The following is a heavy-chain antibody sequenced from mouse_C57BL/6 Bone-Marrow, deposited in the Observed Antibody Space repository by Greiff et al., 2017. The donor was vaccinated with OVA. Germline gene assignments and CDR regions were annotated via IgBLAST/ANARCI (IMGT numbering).Heavy chain of an antibody. CDR2: IDPSDSYT. V-gene: IGHV1-69*01. J-gene: IGHJ1*03. D-gene: IGHD2-5*01. CDR1: GYTFTSYW. Sequence: QVQLQQPGAELVMPGASVKLSCKASGYTFTSYWMHWVKQRPGQGLEWIGEIDPSDSYTNYNQKFKGKSTLTVDKSSSTAYMQLSSLTSEDSAVYYCSLYYSKGGWYFDVWGTETTVTVSS. CDR3: SLYYSKGGWYFDV.